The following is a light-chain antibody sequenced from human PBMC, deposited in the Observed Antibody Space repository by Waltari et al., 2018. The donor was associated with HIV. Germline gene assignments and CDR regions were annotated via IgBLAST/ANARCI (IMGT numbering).Light chain of an antibody. Sequence: DIQMTQSPSSLFASVGDRLPITFRASQSINNFLNWYQQKPGKAPKLLIYGASRLHSGVPSRFSGSGSGTDFTLTVHSLQPEDFATYYCQQSYTTRWTFGLGTKVEMK. CDR3: QQSYTTRWT. CDR2: GAS. CDR1: QSINNF. V-gene: IGKV1-39*01. J-gene: IGKJ1*01.